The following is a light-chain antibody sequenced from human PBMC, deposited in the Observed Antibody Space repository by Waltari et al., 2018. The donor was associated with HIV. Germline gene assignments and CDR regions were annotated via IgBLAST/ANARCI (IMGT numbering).Light chain of an antibody. CDR3: QVWDSSSDHPV. CDR2: YDS. CDR1: NIGSKS. Sequence: SYVLTQPPSVSVAPGKTARITCGGNNIGSKSVHWYQRKPGRAPVLVIYYDSNRPSGIPERFSGSNSGNTATLTIGRVEAGDEADYYCQVWDSSSDHPVFGGGTKLTVL. J-gene: IGLJ2*01. V-gene: IGLV3-21*04.